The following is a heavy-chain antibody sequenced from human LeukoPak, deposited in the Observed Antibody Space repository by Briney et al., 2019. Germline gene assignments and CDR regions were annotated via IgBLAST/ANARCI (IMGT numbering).Heavy chain of an antibody. CDR1: GFTFSSYA. Sequence: GGSLRLSCAASGFTFSSYAMSWVRQAPGKGLEWVSATSGSGGSTYYADSVKGRFTISRDNSKNTLYLQMNSLRAEDTAVYYCAKFGSGGVSSGYYYVPSIFDYWGQGTLATVSS. CDR2: TSGSGGST. V-gene: IGHV3-23*01. CDR3: AKFGSGGVSSGYYYVPSIFDY. J-gene: IGHJ4*02. D-gene: IGHD3-22*01.